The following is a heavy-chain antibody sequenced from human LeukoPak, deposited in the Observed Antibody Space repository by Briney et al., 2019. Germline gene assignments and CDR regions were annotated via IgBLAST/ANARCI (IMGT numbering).Heavy chain of an antibody. D-gene: IGHD3-10*01. CDR1: GGSISSSSYY. CDR2: IYYSGST. CDR3: ARITMVRGVTLNFDY. Sequence: SETLSLTCTVSGGSISSSSYYWGWIRQPPGKGLEWIGSIYYSGSTYYNPSLKSRVTISVDTSKNQFSLKLSSVTAADTAVYYCARITMVRGVTLNFDYWGQGTLVTVSS. V-gene: IGHV4-39*07. J-gene: IGHJ4*02.